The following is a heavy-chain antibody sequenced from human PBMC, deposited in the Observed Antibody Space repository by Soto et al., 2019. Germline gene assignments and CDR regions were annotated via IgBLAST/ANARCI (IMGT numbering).Heavy chain of an antibody. D-gene: IGHD2-15*01. CDR1: GFTFSTYD. J-gene: IGHJ4*02. CDR2: ISSTSPTT. V-gene: IGHV3-48*02. CDR3: ARDRDGVEDFDS. Sequence: EVQLVESGGGLVQPGGSLRLSCAASGFTFSTYDMNWVRQAPGKGLEWISFISSTSPTTSYADSVRGRFTISRDDARNSLYLQMYGLIDDYTAVYYCARDRDGVEDFDSWGQGTLVTVSS.